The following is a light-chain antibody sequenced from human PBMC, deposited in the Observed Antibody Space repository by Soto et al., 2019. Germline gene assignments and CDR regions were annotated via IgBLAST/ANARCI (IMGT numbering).Light chain of an antibody. Sequence: ELVLTQSPATLSLSPGERATLSCRASQSVAGYLAWYQQKPGQGPRLLIYDTSNRATGVTARFSGSGSGTAFFLTISTREPYDFAVYYCQHRSNRRMHTFGQGTKLEIK. V-gene: IGKV3-11*01. CDR2: DTS. J-gene: IGKJ2*01. CDR1: QSVAGY. CDR3: QHRSNRRMHT.